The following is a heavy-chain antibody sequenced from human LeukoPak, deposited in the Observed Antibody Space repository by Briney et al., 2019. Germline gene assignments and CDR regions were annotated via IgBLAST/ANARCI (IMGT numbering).Heavy chain of an antibody. CDR2: IIPIFGTA. Sequence: SVKVSCKASGYTFTSYGISWVRQAPGQGLEWMGGIIPIFGTANYAQKFQGRVTITADESTSTAYMELSSLRSEDTAVYYCATEGYVSQTLDYWGQGTLVTVSS. D-gene: IGHD3-16*01. CDR1: GYTFTSYG. J-gene: IGHJ4*02. CDR3: ATEGYVSQTLDY. V-gene: IGHV1-69*13.